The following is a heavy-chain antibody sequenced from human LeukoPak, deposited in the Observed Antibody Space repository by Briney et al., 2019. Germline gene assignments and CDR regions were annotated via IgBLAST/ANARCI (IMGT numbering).Heavy chain of an antibody. CDR2: IYYSGST. Sequence: SETLSLTCTVSGGSISSSSYYWGWIRQPPGKGLEWIGSIYYSGSTYYNPSLKSRVTISVDTSKNQFSLKLSSVTAADTAVYYCARPGHYDILTGYYLYYFDYWGQGTLVTVSS. J-gene: IGHJ4*02. CDR3: ARPGHYDILTGYYLYYFDY. V-gene: IGHV4-39*01. D-gene: IGHD3-9*01. CDR1: GGSISSSSYY.